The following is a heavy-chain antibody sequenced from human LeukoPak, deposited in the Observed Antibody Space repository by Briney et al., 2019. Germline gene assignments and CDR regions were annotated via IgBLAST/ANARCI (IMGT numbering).Heavy chain of an antibody. J-gene: IGHJ3*02. V-gene: IGHV4-59*01. CDR2: IYNTGST. Sequence: SETLSLTCTVSGGSITNSYYWGWIRQPPGKGLEWIGYIYNTGSTNYNPSLKSRVTISVDTSKNQFSLKLTSVTAADTAVYYCARASAVTYDAFDIWGRGTMVTVSS. CDR1: GGSITNSYY. CDR3: ARASAVTYDAFDI. D-gene: IGHD4-17*01.